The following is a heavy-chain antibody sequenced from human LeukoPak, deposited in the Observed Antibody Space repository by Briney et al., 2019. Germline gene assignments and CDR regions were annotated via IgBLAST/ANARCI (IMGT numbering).Heavy chain of an antibody. V-gene: IGHV1-2*02. CDR1: GYTFTDYY. CDR2: INTNSGET. Sequence: GASVKVSCKPSGYTFTDYYIHWVRQAPGHGVEWMGWINTNSGETKYAQKFQGRVTMTGDTSISTAYMELSRLTSDDTAVYYCARDRDYSNTERGFDYWGQGTLVTVSS. CDR3: ARDRDYSNTERGFDY. D-gene: IGHD4-11*01. J-gene: IGHJ4*02.